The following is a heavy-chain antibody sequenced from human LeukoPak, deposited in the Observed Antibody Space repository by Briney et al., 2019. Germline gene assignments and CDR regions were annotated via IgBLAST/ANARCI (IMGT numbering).Heavy chain of an antibody. J-gene: IGHJ5*02. Sequence: GGSLRLSCAASGFTFSSYWMSWVRQAPGKGLEWVANIKQDGSEKYYVDSVKGRFTISRDNAKNSLYLQMNRLRAEDTAVYYCARDSAHTADDFWSGQPPANWFDPWGQGTLVTVSS. CDR1: GFTFSSYW. CDR2: IKQDGSEK. CDR3: ARDSAHTADDFWSGQPPANWFDP. V-gene: IGHV3-7*01. D-gene: IGHD3-3*01.